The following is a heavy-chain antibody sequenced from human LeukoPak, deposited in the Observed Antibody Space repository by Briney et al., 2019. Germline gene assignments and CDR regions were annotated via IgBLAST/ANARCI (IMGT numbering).Heavy chain of an antibody. CDR2: IYYSGST. CDR1: GGSISSSSYY. D-gene: IGHD1-26*01. V-gene: IGHV4-39*07. J-gene: IGHJ3*02. CDR3: ARDGGGSYPNAFDI. Sequence: SETLSLTCTVSGGSISSSSYYWGWIRQPPGKGLEWIGSIYYSGSTYYNPSLKSRVTISVDTSKNQFSLKLSSVTAADTAVYYCARDGGGSYPNAFDIWGQGTMVTVSS.